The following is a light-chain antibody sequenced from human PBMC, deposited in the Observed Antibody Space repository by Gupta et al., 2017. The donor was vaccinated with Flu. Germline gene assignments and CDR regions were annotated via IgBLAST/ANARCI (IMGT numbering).Light chain of an antibody. V-gene: IGKV1-5*03. CDR3: QQYSSYSWT. CDR1: QTISRY. Sequence: DIQMTQSPSTLSASVGDRVTITCRASQTISRYLAWYQQKPVKAPKLLIYRASTLESGVPLRFSGSGSGTEFTLTISSLQPDDFATYYCQQYSSYSWTFGQGTNVEVK. J-gene: IGKJ1*01. CDR2: RAS.